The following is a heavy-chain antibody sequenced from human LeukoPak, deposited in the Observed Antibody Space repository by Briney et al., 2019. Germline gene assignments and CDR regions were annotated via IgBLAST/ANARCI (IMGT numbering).Heavy chain of an antibody. J-gene: IGHJ3*02. V-gene: IGHV1-2*02. Sequence: GASVKVSCKASGYTSTGYYMHWVRQAPGQGLEWMGWTNPNSGGTNYAQKFQGRVTMTRDTSISTAYMELSRLRSDDTAVYYCARGYEEWELLLGAFDIWGQGTMVTVSS. CDR1: GYTSTGYY. CDR2: TNPNSGGT. CDR3: ARGYEEWELLLGAFDI. D-gene: IGHD1-26*01.